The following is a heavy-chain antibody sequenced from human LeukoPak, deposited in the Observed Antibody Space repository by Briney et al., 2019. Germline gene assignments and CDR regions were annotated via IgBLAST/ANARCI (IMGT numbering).Heavy chain of an antibody. CDR3: ARGLGEGYPDH. D-gene: IGHD5-12*01. CDR2: IFPGGRI. CDR1: GVSFSGFY. Sequence: PSENLSCNCAVHGVSFSGFYWTWMRQPPGLGPEWFGDIFPGGRINSNQSLQRLTTITGDTSKNQFSLKVSSVTAADTAVYYCARGLGEGYPDHWGQGTVVTVSP. V-gene: IGHV4-34*01. J-gene: IGHJ4*02.